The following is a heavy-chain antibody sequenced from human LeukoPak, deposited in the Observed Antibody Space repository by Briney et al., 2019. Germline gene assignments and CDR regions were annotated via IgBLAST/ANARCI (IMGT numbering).Heavy chain of an antibody. CDR3: AKSSLKYCSSTSCYYGMDV. J-gene: IGHJ6*02. CDR2: ISWDGGST. CDR1: GFTFDDYT. Sequence: GGSLRLSCAASGFTFDDYTMHWVRQAPGKGLEWVSLISWDGGSTYYADSVKGRFTISRDNSKNTLYLQMNSLRAEDTAVYYCAKSSLKYCSSTSCYYGMDVWGQGTTVTVSS. V-gene: IGHV3-43*01. D-gene: IGHD2-2*01.